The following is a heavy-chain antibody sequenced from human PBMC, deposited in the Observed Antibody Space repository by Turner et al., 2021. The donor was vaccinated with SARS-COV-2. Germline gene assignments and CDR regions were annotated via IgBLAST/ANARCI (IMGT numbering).Heavy chain of an antibody. CDR2: VLDSETT. V-gene: IGHV4-39*01. D-gene: IGHD3-16*01. J-gene: IGHJ4*02. CDR3: AGGPSAVYFDS. CDR1: GGSVDSSTYY. Sequence: QLQLRVSGPGLVKPSETLSLPCTVSGGSVDSSTYYWGWIRQPPGKGLEWLGSVLDSETTFYNPSLSSRVTISIDASRNQFALRLASVTAADTDVYYCAGGPSAVYFDSWGLGTLVTVSS.